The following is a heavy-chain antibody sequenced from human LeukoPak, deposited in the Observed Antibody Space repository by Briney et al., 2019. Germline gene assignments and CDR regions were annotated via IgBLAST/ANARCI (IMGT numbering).Heavy chain of an antibody. V-gene: IGHV4-59*01. D-gene: IGHD6-13*01. Sequence: SETLSLTCTVSGGSISSYYWSWIRQPPREGLEWVGYISYSGSTNYNPSLKSRVTISVDTSKNQFSLKLSSVTAADTAVYYCARGRYSSSPDFEYWGQGSLLTVSS. CDR2: ISYSGST. CDR3: ARGRYSSSPDFEY. J-gene: IGHJ4*02. CDR1: GGSISSYY.